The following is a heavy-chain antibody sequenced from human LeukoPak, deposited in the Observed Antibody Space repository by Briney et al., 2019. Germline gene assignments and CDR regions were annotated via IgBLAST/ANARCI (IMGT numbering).Heavy chain of an antibody. V-gene: IGHV4-39*07. CDR3: ASSTGGDYAWFDP. CDR1: GGSISSSSYY. Sequence: SETLSLTCTVSGGSISSSSYYWGWIRQPPGKGLEWIGSIYYSGSTYYNPSLKSRVTISVDTSKNQFSLKLSSVTAADTAVYYCASSTGGDYAWFDPWGQGTLVTVSS. CDR2: IYYSGST. J-gene: IGHJ5*02. D-gene: IGHD4-17*01.